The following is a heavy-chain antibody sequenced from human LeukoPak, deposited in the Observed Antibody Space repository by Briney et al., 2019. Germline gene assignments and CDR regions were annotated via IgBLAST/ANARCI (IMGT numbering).Heavy chain of an antibody. Sequence: PSETLSLTCTVSGYSISSDYYWGWIRQSPGKGLEWIGTIFHSGSTYYNPSLMSRVTMSMDKSKNQFSLKLNSVTATDTAVYFCARRGSAGWYADYWGQGTLGTVSS. V-gene: IGHV4-38-2*02. CDR2: IFHSGST. CDR3: ARRGSAGWYADY. CDR1: GYSISSDYY. J-gene: IGHJ4*02. D-gene: IGHD6-19*01.